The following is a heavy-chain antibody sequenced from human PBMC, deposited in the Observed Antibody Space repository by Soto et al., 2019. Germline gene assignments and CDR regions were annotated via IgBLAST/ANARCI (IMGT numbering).Heavy chain of an antibody. CDR3: ARHQHYYDRTGAFDI. Sequence: PGESLKISCKGSGYSFTSYWIGWLRQMPVKGLEWMGIIYPGDSDTRYSPSFQGQVTISADKCISTAYMQWSSLKASDTAMYYCARHQHYYDRTGAFDIWGQGTTVTVSS. CDR2: IYPGDSDT. V-gene: IGHV5-51*01. J-gene: IGHJ3*02. CDR1: GYSFTSYW. D-gene: IGHD3-22*01.